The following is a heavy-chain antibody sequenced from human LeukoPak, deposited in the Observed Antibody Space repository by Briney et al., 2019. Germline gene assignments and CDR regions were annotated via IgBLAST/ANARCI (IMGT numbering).Heavy chain of an antibody. CDR1: GGTFSSYA. Sequence: GGSLRLSCAASGGTFSSYAISWVRQAPGQGLEWMGGIIPIFGTANYAQKFQGRVTITADESTSTAYMELSSLRSEDTAVYYCARELYGGYSYGNFDYWGQGTLVTVSS. J-gene: IGHJ4*02. D-gene: IGHD5-18*01. V-gene: IGHV1-69*01. CDR3: ARELYGGYSYGNFDY. CDR2: IIPIFGTA.